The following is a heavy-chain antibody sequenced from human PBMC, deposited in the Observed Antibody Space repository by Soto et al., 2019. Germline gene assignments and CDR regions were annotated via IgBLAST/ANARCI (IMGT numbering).Heavy chain of an antibody. CDR2: INCGSGNT. J-gene: IGHJ4*02. Sequence: QVQLVQSGAEVKQPGASASVSCKASGYNFTTYVVHWLRQAPGQGPEWMGWINCGSGNTVYSQKFQGRVTFTRDTSARTAYMDLNSLTSGDTAVYYCARGYTSGWTFDFWGRGTLVTVPS. D-gene: IGHD6-19*01. CDR1: GYNFTTYV. V-gene: IGHV1-3*01. CDR3: ARGYTSGWTFDF.